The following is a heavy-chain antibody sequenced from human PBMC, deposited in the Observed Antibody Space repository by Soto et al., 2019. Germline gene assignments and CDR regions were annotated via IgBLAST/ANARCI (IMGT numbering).Heavy chain of an antibody. Sequence: QVQLVQSGAEVKKPGSSVKVSCKASGGTFSSYAISWVRQAPGQGLEWMGGISPIFGTANYAQKFQGRVTITADESTCTAYMELSSLRSEDTAVYYCARDLGPFTMVRGSAWFDPWGQGTLVTVSS. V-gene: IGHV1-69*01. CDR2: ISPIFGTA. D-gene: IGHD3-10*01. CDR1: GGTFSSYA. CDR3: ARDLGPFTMVRGSAWFDP. J-gene: IGHJ5*02.